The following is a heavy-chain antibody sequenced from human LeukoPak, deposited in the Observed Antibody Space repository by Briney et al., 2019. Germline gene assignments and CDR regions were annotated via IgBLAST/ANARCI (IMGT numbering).Heavy chain of an antibody. CDR1: GFTFSNYA. Sequence: GGSLRFSCAASGFTFSNYAMSWVRQAPGKGLEWVAYISGGGIGTYYADAVKGRFTISRDNSKNTMYVQMNSLRDDDTAVYFCAKGSGSGTHLPSARFDYWGQGTTVTVSS. CDR2: ISGGGIGT. CDR3: AKGSGSGTHLPSARFDY. D-gene: IGHD3-10*01. J-gene: IGHJ4*02. V-gene: IGHV3-23*01.